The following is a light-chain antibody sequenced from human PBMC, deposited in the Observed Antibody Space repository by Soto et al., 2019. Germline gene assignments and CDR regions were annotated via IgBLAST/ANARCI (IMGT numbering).Light chain of an antibody. CDR2: GAS. J-gene: IGKJ4*01. V-gene: IGKV1-39*01. CDR1: QSISSY. CDR3: QQSYCTLLS. Sequence: DIELTQSPSSLSASVGDRVTITCRASQSISSYLNWYQQKGGKAPKLLIHGASSLQSGVPLRFSATGSGTDFSLTIMSLQPEDFATYYCQQSYCTLLSFGGGTKVEI.